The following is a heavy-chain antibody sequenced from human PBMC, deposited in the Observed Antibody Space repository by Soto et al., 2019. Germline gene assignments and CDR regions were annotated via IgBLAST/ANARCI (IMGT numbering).Heavy chain of an antibody. J-gene: IGHJ4*02. V-gene: IGHV6-1*01. CDR1: GDSVSSNSAA. D-gene: IGHD3-16*01. CDR3: ARDPLAYHYFDY. Sequence: SQTLSLTCAISGDSVSSNSAAWNWIRQSPSRGLEWLGRTYYRSKWYNDYAVSVKSRITXXXDXXXNXFXXQLXSVTPEDTAVYYCARDPLAYHYFDYWGQGTLVTV. CDR2: TYYRSKWYN.